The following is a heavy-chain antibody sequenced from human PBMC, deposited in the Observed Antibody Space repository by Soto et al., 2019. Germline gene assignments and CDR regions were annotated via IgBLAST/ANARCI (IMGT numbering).Heavy chain of an antibody. Sequence: QVQLVESGGGVVQPGRSLRVSCAASGFTFSNYAMHWVRQAPGKGLEWVAVVSYDGSKQFYADSVEGRFTISRDSSKITLYLHMDNLRDEDTAVYYCARDRVYYYDNSGYYNFDYWGQGTLVTVSS. J-gene: IGHJ4*02. CDR3: ARDRVYYYDNSGYYNFDY. CDR1: GFTFSNYA. CDR2: VSYDGSKQ. D-gene: IGHD3-22*01. V-gene: IGHV3-30-3*01.